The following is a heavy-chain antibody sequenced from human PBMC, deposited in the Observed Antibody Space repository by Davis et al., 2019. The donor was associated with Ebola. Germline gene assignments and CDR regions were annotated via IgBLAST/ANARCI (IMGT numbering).Heavy chain of an antibody. Sequence: AASVKVSCKASGYTFTTYPMNWVRQAPGQGLEWMGWINTNTGNPTYAQGFTGRFVSSLDTSVSTAYLQISSLKAEDTAVYYCARDRHYYGMDVWGQGTTVTVSS. CDR1: GYTFTTYP. CDR3: ARDRHYYGMDV. J-gene: IGHJ6*02. V-gene: IGHV7-4-1*02. CDR2: INTNTGNP.